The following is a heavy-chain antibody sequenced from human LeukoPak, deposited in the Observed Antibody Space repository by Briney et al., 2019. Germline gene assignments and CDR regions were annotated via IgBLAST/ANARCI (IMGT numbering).Heavy chain of an antibody. Sequence: SETLSLTCAVYVWSFSGYYWNWIRQPPGKGLEWIGEINHSGSTNYNSSLKSRVTISVDTCKNQFSLKLSSVTAADTAVYYCARGYYGSGSHCCHMDVWGKGTTITVS. CDR2: INHSGST. V-gene: IGHV4-34*01. CDR1: VWSFSGYY. J-gene: IGHJ6*03. D-gene: IGHD3-10*01. CDR3: ARGYYGSGSHCCHMDV.